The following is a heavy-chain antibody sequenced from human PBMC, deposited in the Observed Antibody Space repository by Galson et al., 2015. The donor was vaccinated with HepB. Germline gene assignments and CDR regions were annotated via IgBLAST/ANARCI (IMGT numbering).Heavy chain of an antibody. CDR2: IDPVDSYT. D-gene: IGHD6-19*01. V-gene: IGHV5-10-1*01. J-gene: IGHJ3*01. CDR1: GYNFTNYW. Sequence: QSGAEVKEPGESLRISCQGSGYNFTNYWVTWVRQMPGEGLEWMGKIDPVDSYTNYSPSFQGHVTISTDKSISTAYLQWSSLKASDTAMYYCARQAIGYSSRGDGFDLWGQGTLVTLSS. CDR3: ARQAIGYSSRGDGFDL.